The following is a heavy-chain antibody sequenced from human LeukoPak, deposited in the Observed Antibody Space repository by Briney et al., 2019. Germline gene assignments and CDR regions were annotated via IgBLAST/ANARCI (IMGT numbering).Heavy chain of an antibody. J-gene: IGHJ5*02. D-gene: IGHD2-2*02. Sequence: ASVKVSCKTSGYTFTTYYIHWIRQAPGQGLEWMAVITPNNGRPTYAQKFQGRVTITADESTSTAYMELSSLRSEDTAVYYCAKGYCSSTSCYTGTGWFDPWGQGTLVTVSS. V-gene: IGHV1-46*01. CDR3: AKGYCSSTSCYTGTGWFDP. CDR2: ITPNNGRP. CDR1: GYTFTTYY.